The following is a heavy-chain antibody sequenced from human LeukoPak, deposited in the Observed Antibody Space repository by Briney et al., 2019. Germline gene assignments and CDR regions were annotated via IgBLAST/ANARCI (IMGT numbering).Heavy chain of an antibody. CDR1: GFTFSSYS. Sequence: PGGSLRLSCAASGFTFSSYSMNWVRQAPGKGLEWVSAFSGSGGSTYYAASVKGRFTISRDNSKNTLYLQMNSLRAEDTAVYYCAKRLSGYYLGAFDYWGQGTLVTVSS. CDR2: FSGSGGST. J-gene: IGHJ4*02. V-gene: IGHV3-23*01. D-gene: IGHD3-3*01. CDR3: AKRLSGYYLGAFDY.